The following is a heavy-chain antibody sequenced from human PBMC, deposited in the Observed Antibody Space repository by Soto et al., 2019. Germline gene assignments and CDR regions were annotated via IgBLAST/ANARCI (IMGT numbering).Heavy chain of an antibody. J-gene: IGHJ5*02. D-gene: IGHD2-15*01. CDR3: TRVCGGRSCYFDP. V-gene: IGHV3-73*01. Sequence: EVQLVESGGGLVQPGGSLKLSCAASGFNLSASAIHWVRQASGKGLEWVGRITSKANSYATSSAESVKGRFTISRDDSKNTAYLQMNSLKTDDTAVYFCTRVCGGRSCYFDPWGQGTLVTVSS. CDR2: ITSKANSYAT. CDR1: GFNLSASA.